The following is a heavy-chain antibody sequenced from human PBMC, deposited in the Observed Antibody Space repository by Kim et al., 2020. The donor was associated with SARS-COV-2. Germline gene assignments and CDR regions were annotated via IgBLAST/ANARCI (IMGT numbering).Heavy chain of an antibody. CDR1: GFIFSSYS. J-gene: IGHJ4*02. V-gene: IGHV3-48*04. D-gene: IGHD3-16*02. Sequence: GGSLRLSCAASGFIFSSYSMNWVRQAPGKGLDWVSYISSSSTTIYYADSVKGRFTISRDNAKNSLYLQMNSLRAEDTAVYYCARDPVSFGGLPLGELSTPGSNHSWGQGTLVTVSS. CDR3: ARDPVSFGGLPLGELSTPGSNHS. CDR2: ISSSSTTI.